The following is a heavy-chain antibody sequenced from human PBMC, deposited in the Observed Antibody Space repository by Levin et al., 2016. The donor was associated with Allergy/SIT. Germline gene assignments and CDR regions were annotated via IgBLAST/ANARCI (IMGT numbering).Heavy chain of an antibody. CDR2: IYPGDSDT. J-gene: IGHJ4*02. D-gene: IGHD4-17*01. CDR3: ARLGHGDYGVAPLDY. CDR1: GYSFTSYW. Sequence: KVSCKGSGYSFTSYWIGWVRQMPGKGLEWMGIIYPGDSDTRYSPSFQGQVTISADKSISTAYLQWSSLKASDTAMYYCARLGHGDYGVAPLDYWGQGTLVTVSS. V-gene: IGHV5-51*01.